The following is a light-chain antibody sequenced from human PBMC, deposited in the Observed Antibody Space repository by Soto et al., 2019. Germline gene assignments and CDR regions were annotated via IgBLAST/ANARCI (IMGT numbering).Light chain of an antibody. V-gene: IGLV2-23*01. Sequence: QSALTQPASVSGSPGQSITISCTGTSSDVGSHNLVSWYQQHPGKAPKLMIYEGSKRPSGVSNRFSGSKSGNTASLTISGLQAEDEADYYCCSYAGSRVFGGGPKLT. CDR3: CSYAGSRV. CDR2: EGS. J-gene: IGLJ3*02. CDR1: SSDVGSHNL.